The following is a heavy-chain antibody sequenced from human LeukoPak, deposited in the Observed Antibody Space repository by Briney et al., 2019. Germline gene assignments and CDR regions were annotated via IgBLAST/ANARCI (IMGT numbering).Heavy chain of an antibody. CDR2: INADGSDK. J-gene: IGHJ4*02. Sequence: QPGGSLVLSCTASGFPFQSYWMNWVRQAPGKGLELVANINADGSDKYFMDSVKGRFSISRDNANNRLYLQMTSLRAEDTAVYYCMPGRGYWGQGTLVAVSS. V-gene: IGHV3-7*01. CDR3: MPGRGY. D-gene: IGHD2-8*02. CDR1: GFPFQSYW.